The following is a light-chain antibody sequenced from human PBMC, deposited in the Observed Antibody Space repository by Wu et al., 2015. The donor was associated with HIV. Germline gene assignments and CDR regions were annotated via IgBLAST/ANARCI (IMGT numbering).Light chain of an antibody. CDR2: DAS. Sequence: EVVLTQSPATLSLSPGERATLSCRASQSVSSYLAWYQQKPGQAPRLLIFDASNRATGIPARFSGSGSGTDFTLTISSLEPEDIAIYYCQQHANWPLTFGQGTRLDFK. V-gene: IGKV3-11*01. CDR1: QSVSSY. CDR3: QQHANWPLT. J-gene: IGKJ5*01.